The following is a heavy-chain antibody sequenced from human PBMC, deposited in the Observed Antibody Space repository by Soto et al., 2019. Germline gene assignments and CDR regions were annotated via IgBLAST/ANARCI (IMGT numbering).Heavy chain of an antibody. CDR1: GGTFNSYL. V-gene: IGHV1-69*06. J-gene: IGHJ4*02. Sequence: QVQLVQSGAEVKNPESSVKVSCKTSGGTFNSYLIDWVRQVPGQGLEWMGGIIPAFGTAKYAQKFQGRVTITADKSTTTAYMELRTLTSEDTVVYYCARGLDQPPVGLYFDTWGQGTLVTVSS. D-gene: IGHD2-2*01. CDR3: ARGLDQPPVGLYFDT. CDR2: IIPAFGTA.